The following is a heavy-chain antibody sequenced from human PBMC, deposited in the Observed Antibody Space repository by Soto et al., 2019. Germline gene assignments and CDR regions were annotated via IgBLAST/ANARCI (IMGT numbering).Heavy chain of an antibody. CDR2: ITPVFATP. CDR1: GGTFRSSA. CDR3: ARSDMATVGYCAY. D-gene: IGHD4-4*01. Sequence: QVQLVQSGAEVKTPGSSVKVSCKASGGTFRSSAISWVRQAPGQGLEWMGGITPVFATPNYAQRVQGRVTITADESTSTAYMELSSLRSEDTAVYYCARSDMATVGYCAYWGQGTLVTVSS. J-gene: IGHJ4*02. V-gene: IGHV1-69*01.